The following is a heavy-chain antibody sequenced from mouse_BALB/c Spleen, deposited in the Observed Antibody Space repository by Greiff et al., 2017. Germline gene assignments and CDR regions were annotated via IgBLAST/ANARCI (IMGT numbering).Heavy chain of an antibody. D-gene: IGHD2-4*01. CDR1: GFNIKDYY. Sequence: EVQLQQSGAELVRSGASVKLSCTASGFNIKDYYMHWVKQRPEQGLEWIGWIDPENGDTEYAPKFQGKATMTADTSSNTAYLQLSSLTSEDTAVYYCNGYDYDGGTFAYWGQGTLVTVSA. J-gene: IGHJ3*01. CDR3: NGYDYDGGTFAY. V-gene: IGHV14-4*02. CDR2: IDPENGDT.